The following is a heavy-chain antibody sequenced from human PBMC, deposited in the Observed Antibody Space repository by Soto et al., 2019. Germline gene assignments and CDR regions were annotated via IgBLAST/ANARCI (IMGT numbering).Heavy chain of an antibody. CDR3: AAPYSSRFDY. CDR2: VSYTGST. V-gene: IGHV4-59*01. CDR1: GGSISSYY. Sequence: SETLSLTCTVSGGSISSYYWSWIRQPPGKGLEWIGYVSYTGSTNYNPSLKSRVTISIDTSKNQFSLKLSSVTAADTAVYYCAAPYSSRFDYWGQGTQVTVSS. D-gene: IGHD6-13*01. J-gene: IGHJ4*02.